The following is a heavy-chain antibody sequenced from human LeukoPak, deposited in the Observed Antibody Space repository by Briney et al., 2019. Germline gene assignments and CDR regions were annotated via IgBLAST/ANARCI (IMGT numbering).Heavy chain of an antibody. CDR3: ARDRWGSSWPYFDY. CDR1: GGSISSSSYY. V-gene: IGHV4-39*07. CDR2: IYYSGST. Sequence: SETLSLTCTVSGGSISSSSYYWGWIRQPPGKGLEWIGSIYYSGSTYYNPSLKSRVTISVDTSKNQFSLKLSSVTAADTAVYYCARDRWGSSWPYFDYWGQGTLVTVSS. D-gene: IGHD6-13*01. J-gene: IGHJ4*02.